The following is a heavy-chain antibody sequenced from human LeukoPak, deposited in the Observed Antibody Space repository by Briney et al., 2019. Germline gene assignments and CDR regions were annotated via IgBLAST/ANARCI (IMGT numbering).Heavy chain of an antibody. CDR2: IIPILGIA. J-gene: IGHJ4*02. V-gene: IGHV1-69*04. CDR3: ARGHETDRELLHFDY. D-gene: IGHD1-26*01. CDR1: GGTFISYA. Sequence: SVKVSCKASGGTFISYAISWVRQAPGQGLEWMGRIIPILGIANYAQKFQGRVTITADKPTSTAYMELSSLRSEDTAVYYCARGHETDRELLHFDYWGQGTLVTVSS.